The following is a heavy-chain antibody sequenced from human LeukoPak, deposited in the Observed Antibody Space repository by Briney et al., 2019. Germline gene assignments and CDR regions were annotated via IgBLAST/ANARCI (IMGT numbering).Heavy chain of an antibody. CDR1: GGSFSGYY. J-gene: IGHJ3*02. CDR3: AKSNGYGLVDI. Sequence: PETLSLTCAVYGGSFSGYYWGWIRQPPGKGLEWIGNIFYSGSTYYSPSLKSRVTISLDTSRNQFSLKLNSVTAADTAVYYCAKSNGYGLVDIWGQGTMVTVSS. D-gene: IGHD3-10*01. CDR2: IFYSGST. V-gene: IGHV4-34*12.